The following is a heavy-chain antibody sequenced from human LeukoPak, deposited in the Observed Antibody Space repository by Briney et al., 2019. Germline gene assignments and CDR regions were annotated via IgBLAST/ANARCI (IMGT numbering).Heavy chain of an antibody. J-gene: IGHJ4*02. CDR3: TRGYRSGTINPFFDY. D-gene: IGHD1-7*01. Sequence: GGSLRLSCTASGFTFGDYFMSWVRQAPGKGLEWVSFIRSKAYGCTTEYAASVKGRFTISRDDSKSIACLQMSSLKTEDTAVYYCTRGYRSGTINPFFDYWGQGILVAVSS. CDR2: IRSKAYGCTT. CDR1: GFTFGDYF. V-gene: IGHV3-49*04.